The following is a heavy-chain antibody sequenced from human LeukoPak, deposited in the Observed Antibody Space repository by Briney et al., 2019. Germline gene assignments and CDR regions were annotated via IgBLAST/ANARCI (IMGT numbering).Heavy chain of an antibody. CDR1: GFTFSSYS. D-gene: IGHD5-24*01. CDR3: ARGGRDDYTPGA. J-gene: IGHJ5*02. V-gene: IGHV3-21*01. Sequence: GGSLRLSCAASGFTFSSYSMNWVRLAPGKGLEWVSSISISSNYIYYADSVQGRFTISRDNAKNSLYLQLNSLRAEDTAVYYCARGGRDDYTPGAWGQGTLVTVSS. CDR2: ISISSNYI.